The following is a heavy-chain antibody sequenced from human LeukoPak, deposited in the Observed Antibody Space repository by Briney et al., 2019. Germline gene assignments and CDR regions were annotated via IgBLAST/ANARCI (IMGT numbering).Heavy chain of an antibody. CDR3: AREILRFDF. CDR2: INTDSGNP. CDR1: GYIFNRQG. Sequence: GASVKVSCKASGYIFNRQGMNWVRQAPGQGLEWMGWINTDSGNPTYAQGFTGRFVFSLDSSVSTVYLQINNIMPEDTAKYFCAREILRFDFWGQGTTVTVAS. V-gene: IGHV7-4-1*02. J-gene: IGHJ3*01.